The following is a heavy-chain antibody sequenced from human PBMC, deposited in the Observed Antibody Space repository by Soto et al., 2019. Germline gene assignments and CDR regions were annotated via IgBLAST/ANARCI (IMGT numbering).Heavy chain of an antibody. V-gene: IGHV1-2*02. D-gene: IGHD4-17*01. J-gene: IGHJ4*02. CDR3: AKDYGDYGHFDY. CDR2: INPNSGVT. Sequence: ASVKVSCKASGYTFTDYYIHWVRQAPGQGLEWMGWINPNSGVTNYAQNFQGRVTMTRDTSISTAYMELSRLRSDDTAVYYCAKDYGDYGHFDYWGQGTLVTVSS. CDR1: GYTFTDYY.